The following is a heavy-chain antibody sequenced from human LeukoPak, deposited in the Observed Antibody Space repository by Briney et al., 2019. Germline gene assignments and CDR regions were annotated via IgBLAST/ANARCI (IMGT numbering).Heavy chain of an antibody. CDR1: AGSVSSYY. V-gene: IGHV4-4*07. Sequence: PSETLSLTCTVSAGSVSSYYWTWIRQPAGKGLQWIGRIYTFGSTNYNPSLKGRVTISVDTSKNQFSLKLSSVTAADTAVYYCARQSGYDLEPFDYWGQGTLVTVSS. J-gene: IGHJ4*02. CDR3: ARQSGYDLEPFDY. CDR2: IYTFGST. D-gene: IGHD5-12*01.